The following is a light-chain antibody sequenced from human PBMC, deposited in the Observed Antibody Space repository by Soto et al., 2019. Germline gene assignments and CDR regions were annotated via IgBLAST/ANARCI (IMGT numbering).Light chain of an antibody. J-gene: IGKJ3*01. CDR3: QQYANSPLT. Sequence: EIVLTQSPGTLSLSPGEGATLSCRASQSVSSTYLAWYQXXXXXAPRLLIYGASSRATGIPDRFXXXXXGXDXXLTISRLKPEDLAVYYCQQYANSPLTFGPGTKVDIK. CDR2: GAS. CDR1: QSVSSTY. V-gene: IGKV3-20*01.